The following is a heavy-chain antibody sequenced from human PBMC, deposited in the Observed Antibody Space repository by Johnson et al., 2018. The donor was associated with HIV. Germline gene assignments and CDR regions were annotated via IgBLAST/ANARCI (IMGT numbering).Heavy chain of an antibody. CDR3: ARRDGFDYGNAFDI. J-gene: IGHJ3*02. D-gene: IGHD5-12*01. CDR1: GFTFSSYA. Sequence: VQLVESGGDLVQPGGSLRLSCAGSGFTFSSYAMSWVRQAPGKGLEWVSAISGSGGRPYYADSVTGRFTISRDNSKNTLYLQMNSLRAEDTALYYCARRDGFDYGNAFDIWGQGTMVTVSS. V-gene: IGHV3-23*04. CDR2: ISGSGGRP.